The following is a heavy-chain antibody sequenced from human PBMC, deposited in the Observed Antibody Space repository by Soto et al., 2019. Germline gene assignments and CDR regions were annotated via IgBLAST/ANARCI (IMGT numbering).Heavy chain of an antibody. V-gene: IGHV3-23*01. J-gene: IGHJ3*02. D-gene: IGHD2-15*01. Sequence: EVQLLESGGGLVQPGGSLRLSCAASGFTFSSYAMSWVRQAPGKGLEWVSTISGGGAGAYYADSVKGQFTISRDNSKNTLNLPMNSLRAEVTAIYYCAKKGLGSLKTYCSGSGCHYAFDIWGQGTMVTVSS. CDR1: GFTFSSYA. CDR3: AKKGLGSLKTYCSGSGCHYAFDI. CDR2: ISGGGAGA.